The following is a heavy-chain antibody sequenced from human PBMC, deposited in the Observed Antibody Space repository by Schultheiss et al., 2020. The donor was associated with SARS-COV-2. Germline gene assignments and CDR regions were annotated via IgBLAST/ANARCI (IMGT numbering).Heavy chain of an antibody. CDR2: ISYDGSNK. Sequence: GGSLRLSCAASGFTFSSYAMHWVRQAPGKGLEWVAVISYDGSNKYYADSVKGRFTISRDNAKNTLYLQMNSLRAEDTAVYYCARDHINTTYSRNGMDVWGQGTTVTVSS. V-gene: IGHV3-30-3*01. CDR1: GFTFSSYA. D-gene: IGHD3-22*01. CDR3: ARDHINTTYSRNGMDV. J-gene: IGHJ6*02.